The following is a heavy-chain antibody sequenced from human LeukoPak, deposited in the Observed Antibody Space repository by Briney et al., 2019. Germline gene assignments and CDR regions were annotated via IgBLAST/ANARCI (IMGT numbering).Heavy chain of an antibody. J-gene: IGHJ4*02. CDR2: IYHSGST. CDR3: ARGLHYYDSSGFDY. D-gene: IGHD3-22*01. CDR1: GGSISSGGYS. V-gene: IGHV4-30-2*01. Sequence: SETLSLTCTVSGGSISSGGYSWSWIRQPPGKGLEWIGYIYHSGSTYYNPSLKSRVTISVDRSKNQFSLKLTSVTAADTAVYYCARGLHYYDSSGFDYWGQGTLVTVSS.